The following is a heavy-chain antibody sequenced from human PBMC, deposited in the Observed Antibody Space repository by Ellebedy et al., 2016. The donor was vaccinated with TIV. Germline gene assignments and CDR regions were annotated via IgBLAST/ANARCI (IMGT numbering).Heavy chain of an antibody. V-gene: IGHV3-74*01. Sequence: PGGSLRLSCAASGFIFSNYWMYWVRQAPGKGLVWVSRIDNDGSDTIYADSVKGRFTISRDNSKNTLYLQMSSLRAEDTAVYYCARRPAGSDWVYFDYWGQGTLVTVSS. CDR1: GFIFSNYW. CDR3: ARRPAGSDWVYFDY. CDR2: IDNDGSDT. J-gene: IGHJ4*02. D-gene: IGHD1-26*01.